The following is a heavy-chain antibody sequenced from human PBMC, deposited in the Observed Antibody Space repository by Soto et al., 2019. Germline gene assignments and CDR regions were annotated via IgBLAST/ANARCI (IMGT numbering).Heavy chain of an antibody. D-gene: IGHD3-10*01. CDR2: IYPGDSDT. CDR3: ARLIGGEYYYYYYYYMDV. V-gene: IGHV5-51*01. Sequence: PGKGLEWMGIIYPGDSDTRYSPSFQGQVTISADKSISTAYLQWSSLKASDTAMYYCARLIGGEYYYYYYYYMDVWGKGTTVTVSS. J-gene: IGHJ6*03.